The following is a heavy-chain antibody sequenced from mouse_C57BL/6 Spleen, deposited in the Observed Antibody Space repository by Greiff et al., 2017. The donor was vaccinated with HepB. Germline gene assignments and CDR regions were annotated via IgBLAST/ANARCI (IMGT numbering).Heavy chain of an antibody. Sequence: EVKLMESGGGLVQPGGSLSLSCAASGFTFTDYYMSWVRQPPGKALEWLGFIRNKANGYTTEYSASVKGRFTISRDNSQSILYLQMNALRAEDSATDYCARYSTGYFDYWGQGTTLTVSS. D-gene: IGHD4-1*02. CDR3: ARYSTGYFDY. CDR1: GFTFTDYY. J-gene: IGHJ2*01. V-gene: IGHV7-3*01. CDR2: IRNKANGYTT.